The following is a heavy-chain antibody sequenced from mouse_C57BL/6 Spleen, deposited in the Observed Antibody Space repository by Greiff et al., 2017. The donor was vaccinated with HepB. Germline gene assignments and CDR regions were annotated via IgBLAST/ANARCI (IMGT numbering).Heavy chain of an antibody. CDR1: GYTFTDYY. CDR2: INPNNGGT. V-gene: IGHV1-26*01. D-gene: IGHD2-3*01. CDR3: ARSDGYYVSFDY. J-gene: IGHJ2*01. Sequence: EVMLQQSGPELVKPGASVKISCKASGYTFTDYYMNWVKQSHGKSLEWIGDINPNNGGTSYNQKFKGKATLTVDKSSSTAYMELRSLTSEDSAVYYCARSDGYYVSFDYWGQGTTLTVSS.